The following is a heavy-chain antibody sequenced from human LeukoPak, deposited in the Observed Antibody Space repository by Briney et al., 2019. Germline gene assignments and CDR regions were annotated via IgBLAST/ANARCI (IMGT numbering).Heavy chain of an antibody. D-gene: IGHD3-10*01. CDR2: IYSGGTI. CDR1: GFNVSTRY. Sequence: GGSLRLSCAASGFNVSTRYMSWVRQAPGKGLEWVSLIYSGGTIYYAASVKGRFTISRDNSKNILYLQMNSLRADDTAVYYCARPASGGLSEDYWGQGTLVTVSS. CDR3: ARPASGGLSEDY. J-gene: IGHJ4*02. V-gene: IGHV3-53*01.